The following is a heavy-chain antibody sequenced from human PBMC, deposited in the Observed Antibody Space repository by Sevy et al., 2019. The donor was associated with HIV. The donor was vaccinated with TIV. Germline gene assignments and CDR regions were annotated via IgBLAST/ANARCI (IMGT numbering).Heavy chain of an antibody. V-gene: IGHV3-7*01. CDR1: GLTFSSYW. Sequence: GGSLRLSCAASGLTFSSYWMSWVRQAPAKGLEWVANINENGSGKYYVDSVKGRFIISRDNAKNSLYLQMNTLSAEDTAVYYRASVRRGGYTNWSFDSWGRGALVTVSS. CDR2: INENGSGK. D-gene: IGHD5-18*01. CDR3: ASVRRGGYTNWSFDS. J-gene: IGHJ2*01.